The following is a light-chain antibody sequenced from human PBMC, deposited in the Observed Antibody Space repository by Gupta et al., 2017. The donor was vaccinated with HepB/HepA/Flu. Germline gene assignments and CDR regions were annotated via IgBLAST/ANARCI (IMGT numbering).Light chain of an antibody. Sequence: DIVASQFPASLAVCLGERVTINSKSRQSDLYNSNTKNYLAWSQQKPGQPPKLLIYLASIRESGVPDRFIGSGSRTDFTLNISSLEAEDVAVYFCQQDYKTPPTFGQGTKVEI. V-gene: IGKV4-1*01. CDR1: QSDLYNSNTKNY. J-gene: IGKJ1*01. CDR2: LAS. CDR3: QQDYKTPPT.